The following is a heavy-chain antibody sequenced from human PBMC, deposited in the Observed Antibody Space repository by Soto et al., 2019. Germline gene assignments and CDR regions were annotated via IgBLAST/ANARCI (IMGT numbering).Heavy chain of an antibody. CDR1: GYTFTSYG. J-gene: IGHJ6*03. CDR2: ISAYNGNT. D-gene: IGHD3-9*01. Sequence: ASVKVSCKASGYTFTSYGISWVRQAPGQGLEWMGWISAYNGNTNYAQKLQGRVTMTTDTSTSTAYMELRSLRSDDTAVYYSARAPEDDILTGYWVGYMDAWGKGTTVTVSS. CDR3: ARAPEDDILTGYWVGYMDA. V-gene: IGHV1-18*01.